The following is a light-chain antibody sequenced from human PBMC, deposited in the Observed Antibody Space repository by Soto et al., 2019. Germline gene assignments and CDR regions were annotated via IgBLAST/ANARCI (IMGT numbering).Light chain of an antibody. V-gene: IGKV1-27*01. Sequence: DIQMTQSPSSLSASVGDRVTITCRASQGISNYLAWYQQKPGKVPKLLICTASTLQSGVPSRFSGSGSGTELTLTISSLQPEDVATYYCQNYNSAPQLTFGGGTKVEL. J-gene: IGKJ4*01. CDR1: QGISNY. CDR3: QNYNSAPQLT. CDR2: TAS.